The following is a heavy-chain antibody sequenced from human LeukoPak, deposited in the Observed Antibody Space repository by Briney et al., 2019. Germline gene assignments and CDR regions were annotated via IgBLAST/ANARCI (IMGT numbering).Heavy chain of an antibody. J-gene: IGHJ6*03. V-gene: IGHV3-21*01. CDR3: ARAGTTVTANTYYYYLDV. CDR2: ISSSSRYI. Sequence: PGGSLRLSCAASGFTFSSYSMNWVRQPPGKGLEWVSSISSSSRYIYYADSVKGRFTISRDDAKNSLYLQMSSLRAEDTAVYYCARAGTTVTANTYYYYLDVWGKGTTVTVSS. D-gene: IGHD4-11*01. CDR1: GFTFSSYS.